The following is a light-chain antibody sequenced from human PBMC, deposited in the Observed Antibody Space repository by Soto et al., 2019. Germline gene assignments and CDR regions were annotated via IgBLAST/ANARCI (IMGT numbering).Light chain of an antibody. CDR2: AAS. V-gene: IGKV1-39*01. J-gene: IGKJ1*01. CDR1: QSISTF. Sequence: DIQMTQSPSSLSASVGDRVTITCRASQSISTFLSWYQQKPGEAPKVLIYAASNLQGGVPSRFTGSGSGTEFTLTISSLQPEDFAVYYCQQSYSVLWTFGQGTKVDSK. CDR3: QQSYSVLWT.